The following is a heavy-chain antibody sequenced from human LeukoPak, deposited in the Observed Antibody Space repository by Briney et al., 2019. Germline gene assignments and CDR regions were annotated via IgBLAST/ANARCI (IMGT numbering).Heavy chain of an antibody. Sequence: SETLSLTCTVSGGSINSGGYYWSWIRQHPGKGLEWIGYIYYSGNTYYNPSLKSRITISLDTSKNQFSLKVTSVTAADTAVYYCTRAGSGWSFDYWGQGTLVTVSS. D-gene: IGHD6-19*01. CDR2: IYYSGNT. CDR1: GGSINSGGYY. V-gene: IGHV4-31*03. CDR3: TRAGSGWSFDY. J-gene: IGHJ4*02.